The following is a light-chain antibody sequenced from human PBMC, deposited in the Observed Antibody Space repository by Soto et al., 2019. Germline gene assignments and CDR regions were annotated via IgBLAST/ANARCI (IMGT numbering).Light chain of an antibody. CDR2: NAS. V-gene: IGKV3-11*01. Sequence: EIVLTQSPATLSLSPGERAILSCRSSQSVSTFLAWFQQKPGQPPRLVIXNASNRNTGIPARFSGSGSGTDFTLSISSLEPEDFAVYYCQQRGDWPPITFGQGTRLEIK. CDR3: QQRGDWPPIT. CDR1: QSVSTF. J-gene: IGKJ5*01.